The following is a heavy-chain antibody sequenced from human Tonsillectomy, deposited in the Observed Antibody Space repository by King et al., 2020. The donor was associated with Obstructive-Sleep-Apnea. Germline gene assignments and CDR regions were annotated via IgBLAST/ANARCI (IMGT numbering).Heavy chain of an antibody. CDR3: AKVRDIVVVVAATNFDY. Sequence: VQLVESGGGVVQPGGSLRLSFAASGFTFSTYGMHWVRQAPGKGLEGVGFIRFVGRNQYYVDTVKGRFTISRDNSRNKLYLPMNSLRTEDTAVYYCAKVRDIVVVVAATNFDYWGQGTLVTVSS. CDR1: GFTFSTYG. CDR2: IRFVGRNQ. D-gene: IGHD2-15*01. V-gene: IGHV3-30*02. J-gene: IGHJ4*02.